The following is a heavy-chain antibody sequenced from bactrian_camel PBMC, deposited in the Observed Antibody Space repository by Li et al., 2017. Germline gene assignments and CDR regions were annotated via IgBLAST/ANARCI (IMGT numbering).Heavy chain of an antibody. D-gene: IGHD2*01. J-gene: IGHJ4*01. Sequence: VQLVESGGGLAQPGGSLRLSCEASGYALNTYDMSWVRQAPGKGLEWVSGIKSDSDTTYSADSVKGRFTISRSNALSTLYLRMNSLKPEDTAMYFCAASPTQCYSGGDSYTPDALPGVPAEYTYWGQGTQVTVS. V-gene: IGHV3S40*01. CDR1: GYALNTYD. CDR2: IKSDSDTT. CDR3: AASPTQCYSGGDSYTPDALPGVPAEYTY.